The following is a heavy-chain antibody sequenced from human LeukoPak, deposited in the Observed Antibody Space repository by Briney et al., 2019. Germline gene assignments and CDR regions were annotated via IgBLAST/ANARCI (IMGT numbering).Heavy chain of an antibody. CDR1: GFTFSSYW. V-gene: IGHV3-7*01. CDR3: ARDTTYYYDNSGCGA. J-gene: IGHJ5*02. D-gene: IGHD3-22*01. CDR2: IKQDGSEK. Sequence: VGSLRLSCAASGFTFSSYWMSWVRQAPGKGLEWVANIKQDGSEKYYVDSVKGRFTISRDNAKNSLYLQMNSLRAEDTAVYYCARDTTYYYDNSGCGAWGQGTLVTVSS.